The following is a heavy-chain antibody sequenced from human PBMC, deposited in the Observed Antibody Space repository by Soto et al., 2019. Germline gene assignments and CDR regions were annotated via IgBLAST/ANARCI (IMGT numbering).Heavy chain of an antibody. CDR1: GYTFTSYA. CDR3: AREGYDSSGYYGEVYLYFYL. CDR2: INAGNGNT. D-gene: IGHD3-22*01. J-gene: IGHJ2*01. V-gene: IGHV1-3*05. Sequence: QVQLVQSGADENKPGASVKVSCKASGYTFTSYAMHLVPQAPGQRFDRRGWINAGNGNTKNSQKFDGRVTITSDTSASTDYMEPSSLRSEDTAVYYCAREGYDSSGYYGEVYLYFYLCGRGNLITDSS.